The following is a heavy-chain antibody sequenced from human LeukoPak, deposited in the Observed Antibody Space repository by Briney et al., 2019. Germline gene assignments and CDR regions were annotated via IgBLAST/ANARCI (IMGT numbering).Heavy chain of an antibody. CDR3: VRDQYCASSSCPGAFDL. V-gene: IGHV3-15*01. Sequence: GGSLRLSCAASGFSINYDWMSWVRQAPGKGLEWVGRIKSKTDGGTTEYAAPVKGRFTISREDSRNTLYLQMSSLKSEDTAVYYCVRDQYCASSSCPGAFDLWGQGTVVTVSS. CDR2: IKSKTDGGTT. J-gene: IGHJ3*01. D-gene: IGHD2-2*01. CDR1: GFSINYDW.